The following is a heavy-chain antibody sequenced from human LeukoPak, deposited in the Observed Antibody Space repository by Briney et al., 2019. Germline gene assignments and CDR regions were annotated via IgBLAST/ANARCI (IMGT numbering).Heavy chain of an antibody. Sequence: PSETLSLTCTVSGGSICFYFWSWIRQPAGKGLEWIGRINGNGGTNYNPSLKSRVTMSVDTSKSQFSLKLRSVTAADTSVYYCVRDESRTTWRFKWDPWGQGILVTV. CDR2: INGNGGT. J-gene: IGHJ5*02. CDR1: GGSICFYF. D-gene: IGHD1-1*01. V-gene: IGHV4-4*07. CDR3: VRDESRTTWRFKWDP.